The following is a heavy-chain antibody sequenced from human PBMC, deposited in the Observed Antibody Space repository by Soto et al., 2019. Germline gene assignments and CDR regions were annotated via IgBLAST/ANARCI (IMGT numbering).Heavy chain of an antibody. J-gene: IGHJ6*02. CDR2: ISAYNGNT. CDR1: GYTFTSYG. CDR3: ARGRVTIFGVVTYYYYGMDV. V-gene: IGHV1-18*04. D-gene: IGHD3-3*01. Sequence: ASVKVSCKASGYTFTSYGISWVRQAPGQGLEWMGWISAYNGNTNYAQKLQGRVTITADESTSTAYMELSSLRSEDTAVYYCARGRVTIFGVVTYYYYGMDVWGQGTTVTVSS.